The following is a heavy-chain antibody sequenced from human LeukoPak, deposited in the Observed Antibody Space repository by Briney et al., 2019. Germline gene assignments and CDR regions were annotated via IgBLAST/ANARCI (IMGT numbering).Heavy chain of an antibody. Sequence: GASVKVSCKASGYTFTSNYMHWVRQAPGQGLEWMGVINPSGGSTSYAQKFQGRVTITRNTSISTAYMEVSSLRYEDTAVYYCARRAVDNSYYYYMDVWGKGTTVTVSS. D-gene: IGHD6-19*01. J-gene: IGHJ6*03. CDR3: ARRAVDNSYYYYMDV. CDR1: GYTFTSNY. V-gene: IGHV1-46*01. CDR2: INPSGGST.